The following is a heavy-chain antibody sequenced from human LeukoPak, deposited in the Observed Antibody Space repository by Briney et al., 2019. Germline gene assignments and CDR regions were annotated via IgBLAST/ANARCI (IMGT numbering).Heavy chain of an antibody. Sequence: GGSLRLSCASSGLTLSRYVMGWVRQAPGKGLEWVSTISASGGSTFYAASVKGRFTVSRGNSKNTLFLQMNALRAEDTAVYYCATLYGDYNWYFDLWGRGTLVTVSS. V-gene: IGHV3-23*01. D-gene: IGHD4-17*01. CDR2: ISASGGST. J-gene: IGHJ2*01. CDR1: GLTLSRYV. CDR3: ATLYGDYNWYFDL.